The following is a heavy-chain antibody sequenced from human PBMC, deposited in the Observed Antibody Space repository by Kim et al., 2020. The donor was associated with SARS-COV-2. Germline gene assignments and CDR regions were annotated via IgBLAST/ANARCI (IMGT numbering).Heavy chain of an antibody. CDR1: GFTFSDYY. Sequence: GGSLRLSCVASGFTFSDYYMSWVRQAPGKGLEWVSYITSSGSYIYYVDSVKGRFTISRDNAKNSLYLQMNSLRAEDTAVYYCARSGYSSSCTDYWGQGTLVTVSS. D-gene: IGHD6-13*01. J-gene: IGHJ4*02. V-gene: IGHV3-11*04. CDR3: ARSGYSSSCTDY. CDR2: ITSSGSYI.